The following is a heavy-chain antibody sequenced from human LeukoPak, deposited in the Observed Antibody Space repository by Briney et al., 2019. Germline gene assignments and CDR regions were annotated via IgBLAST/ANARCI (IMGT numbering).Heavy chain of an antibody. CDR3: ARDADWAFDY. J-gene: IGHJ4*02. D-gene: IGHD3-9*01. V-gene: IGHV3-30*02. CDR2: IRSDGSDK. CDR1: GFTFRVYG. Sequence: GGSLRLSCAASGFTFRVYGMHWVRQAPGKGLEWVAFIRSDGSDKYYADSVKGRLTFSRDNSKNTVYLQMNGLRAEDTAVYYCARDADWAFDYWGRGTLVTVSS.